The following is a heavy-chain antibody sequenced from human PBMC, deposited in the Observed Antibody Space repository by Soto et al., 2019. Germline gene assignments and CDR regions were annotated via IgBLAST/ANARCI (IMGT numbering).Heavy chain of an antibody. D-gene: IGHD6-13*01. CDR1: GGSISSGDYY. Sequence: SETLSLTCTVSGGSISSGDYYWSWIRQPPGKGLEWIGYIYYSGSTYYNPSLKSRVTISVDTSKNQFSLKLSSVTAADTAVYYCASAGAASWYVHNWFDPWGKGTLVTVTT. V-gene: IGHV4-30-4*02. CDR2: IYYSGST. CDR3: ASAGAASWYVHNWFDP. J-gene: IGHJ5*02.